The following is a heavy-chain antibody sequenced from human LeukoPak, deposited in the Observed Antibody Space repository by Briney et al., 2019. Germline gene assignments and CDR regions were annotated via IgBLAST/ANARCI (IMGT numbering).Heavy chain of an antibody. CDR2: ISSSGSTI. V-gene: IGHV3-11*01. J-gene: IGHJ4*02. CDR3: ARHMLRYFDWLSPFDY. D-gene: IGHD3-9*01. CDR1: GFTFSNYW. Sequence: GGSLRLSCAASGFTFSNYWMSWVRQAPGKGLEWVSYISSSGSTIYYADSVKGRFTISRDNAKNSLYLQMNSLRAEDTAVYYCARHMLRYFDWLSPFDYWGQGTLVTVSS.